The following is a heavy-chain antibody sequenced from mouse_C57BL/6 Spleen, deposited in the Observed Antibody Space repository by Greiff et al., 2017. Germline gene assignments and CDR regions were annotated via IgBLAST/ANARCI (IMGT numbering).Heavy chain of an antibody. CDR2: IDPSDSYT. J-gene: IGHJ3*01. CDR1: GYTFTSYW. D-gene: IGHD3-2*02. Sequence: QVQLQQPGAELVMPGASVRLSCKASGYTFTSYWMHWVKQRPGQGLEWIGEIDPSDSYTNYNQKFKGKSTLTVDKSSSTAYMQLSSLTSEDSAFYYCARYTTAGSSGYVWVAYWGQGTLGTVSA. V-gene: IGHV1-69*01. CDR3: ARYTTAGSSGYVWVAY.